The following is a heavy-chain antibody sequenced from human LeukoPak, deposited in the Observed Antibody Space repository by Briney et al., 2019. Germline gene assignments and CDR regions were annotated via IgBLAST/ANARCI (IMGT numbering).Heavy chain of an antibody. J-gene: IGHJ4*02. D-gene: IGHD1-26*01. CDR2: IWYDGSNK. CDR3: ARDQSGRLDY. V-gene: IGHV3-33*01. Sequence: GGSLRLSCAASGFTFSNFGMHWVRQAPGKGLEWVAVIWYDGSNKYYEDSVQGRFTISRDNSKNTLYLQMHSLRVEDTAVYYCARDQSGRLDYWGQGTLVTVSS. CDR1: GFTFSNFG.